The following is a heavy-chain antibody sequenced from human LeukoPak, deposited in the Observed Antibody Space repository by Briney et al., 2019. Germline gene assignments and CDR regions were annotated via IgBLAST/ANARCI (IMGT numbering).Heavy chain of an antibody. CDR3: ARNKWELREQPNDC. J-gene: IGHJ4*02. Sequence: NTGGSLRLSCAASGFTFSSYSMNWVRQAPGKGLEWVSSISSSSSYIYYADSVKGRFTISRDNAKNSLYLQMNSLRAEDTAVYYCARNKWELREQPNDCWGQGTLVTVSS. V-gene: IGHV3-21*01. D-gene: IGHD1-26*01. CDR2: ISSSSSYI. CDR1: GFTFSSYS.